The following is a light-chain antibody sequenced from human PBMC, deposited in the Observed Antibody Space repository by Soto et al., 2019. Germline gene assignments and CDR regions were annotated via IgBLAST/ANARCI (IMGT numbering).Light chain of an antibody. Sequence: SYELTQPPSVSVAPGQSARITCGGTNIGSQSVHWYQQKSGQAPVLVVYDDSDRPSGIPERFSGSNSGNTATLTISRVEAGDEADYYCQVWDSNSDDPIFGGGTKLTVL. CDR1: NIGSQS. CDR2: DDS. J-gene: IGLJ2*01. V-gene: IGLV3-21*02. CDR3: QVWDSNSDDPI.